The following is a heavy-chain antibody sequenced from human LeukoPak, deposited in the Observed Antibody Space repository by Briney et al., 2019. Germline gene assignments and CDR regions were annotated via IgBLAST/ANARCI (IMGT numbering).Heavy chain of an antibody. J-gene: IGHJ6*03. CDR2: IYYSGST. V-gene: IGHV4-39*01. CDR1: GGSISSSSYY. Sequence: PSETLSLTCTVSGGSISSSSYYWGWIRQPPGKGLEWIGSIYYSGSTYYNPSLKSRVTISVDTSKNQFSLKLSSVTAADTAVYYCARHPVNYYDSSGYYYFRYYYYYMDVWGKGTTVTVSS. D-gene: IGHD3-22*01. CDR3: ARHPVNYYDSSGYYYFRYYYYYMDV.